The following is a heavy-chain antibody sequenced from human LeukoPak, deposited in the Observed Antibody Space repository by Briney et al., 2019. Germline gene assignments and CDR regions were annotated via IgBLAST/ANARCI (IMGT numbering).Heavy chain of an antibody. D-gene: IGHD3-10*01. J-gene: IGHJ5*02. Sequence: GGSLRLSRAASGFTFSSYAMSWVRQAPGKGLEWVSAISGSGGSTYYADSVKGRFTISRDNSKSTVYLQMNSLRVEDAAVYYCSKDLTSDFGGDLDPWGQGTLVTVSS. CDR3: SKDLTSDFGGDLDP. CDR2: ISGSGGST. V-gene: IGHV3-23*01. CDR1: GFTFSSYA.